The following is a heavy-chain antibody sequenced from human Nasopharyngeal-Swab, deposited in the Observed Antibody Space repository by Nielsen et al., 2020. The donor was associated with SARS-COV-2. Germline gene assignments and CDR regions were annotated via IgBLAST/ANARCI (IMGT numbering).Heavy chain of an antibody. CDR1: GFTVSSNY. CDR3: ARETPTVTGSGFDY. J-gene: IGHJ4*02. CDR2: IYSGGST. Sequence: GGSLRLSCAASGFTVSSNYMSWVRQAPGKGLEWVSVIYSGGSTYYADSVKGRFTISRDNSKNTLYLQMNSLRAEDTAVYYCARETPTVTGSGFDYWGQGTLVTFSS. V-gene: IGHV3-66*01. D-gene: IGHD4-17*01.